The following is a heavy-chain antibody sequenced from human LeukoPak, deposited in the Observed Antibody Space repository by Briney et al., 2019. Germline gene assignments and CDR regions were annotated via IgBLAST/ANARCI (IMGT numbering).Heavy chain of an antibody. Sequence: GGSLRLSWAASGFTLSNYGMRWVRQAPGKGREWVAHIKQDRSTKYSVNSVKPPFTISRYNAKNSLYLQLNRLTVEDTAVYYCASQRFLDYWGQGTLVTVSS. V-gene: IGHV3-7*01. CDR3: ASQRFLDY. CDR1: GFTLSNYG. CDR2: IKQDRSTK. J-gene: IGHJ4*02. D-gene: IGHD3-3*01.